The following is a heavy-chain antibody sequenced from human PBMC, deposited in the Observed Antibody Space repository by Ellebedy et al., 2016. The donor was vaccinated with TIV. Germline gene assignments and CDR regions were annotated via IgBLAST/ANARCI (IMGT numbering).Heavy chain of an antibody. Sequence: PGGSLRLSCAASGFTFSAYGMHWVRQAPGKGLEWVAVISYDGSNKFYADSVKGRFTISRDKSKGMLHLQMNSLRPEDTAVYYCAKDRTSGDGYWVFDQWGQGTLVTVSS. V-gene: IGHV3-30*18. CDR2: ISYDGSNK. CDR3: AKDRTSGDGYWVFDQ. J-gene: IGHJ4*02. D-gene: IGHD5-18*01. CDR1: GFTFSAYG.